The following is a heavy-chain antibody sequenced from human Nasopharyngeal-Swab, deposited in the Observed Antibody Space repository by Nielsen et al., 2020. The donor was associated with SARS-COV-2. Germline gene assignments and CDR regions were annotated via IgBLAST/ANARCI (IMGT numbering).Heavy chain of an antibody. V-gene: IGHV3-30-3*01. J-gene: IGHJ4*02. CDR1: GFTFSSYA. D-gene: IGHD6-13*01. CDR3: AKAGYSSSWGGEKIDF. CDR2: ISYDGSNK. Sequence: GESLKISCAASGFTFSSYAMHWVRQAPGKGLEWVAVISYDGSNKYYADSVKGRFTISSDNSKNTLYLQMNSLRAEDTAVYYCAKAGYSSSWGGEKIDFWGQGTLVTVSS.